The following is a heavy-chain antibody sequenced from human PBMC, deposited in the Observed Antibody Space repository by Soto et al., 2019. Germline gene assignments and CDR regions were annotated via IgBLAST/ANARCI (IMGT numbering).Heavy chain of an antibody. D-gene: IGHD2-2*01. V-gene: IGHV3-23*01. J-gene: IGHJ3*02. CDR1: GFTFSSYA. CDR3: AKVVVPARIGAFDI. Sequence: HPGGSLRLSCAASGFTFSSYAMSWVRQAPGKGLEWVSAISGSGGSTYYAESVKGRFTISRDNSKSTLYLQKNSLRAEDTAVYYCAKVVVPARIGAFDIWGKWTMVTV. CDR2: ISGSGGST.